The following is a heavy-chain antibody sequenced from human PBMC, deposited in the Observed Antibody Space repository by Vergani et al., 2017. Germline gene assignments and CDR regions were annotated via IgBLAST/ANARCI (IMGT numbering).Heavy chain of an antibody. Sequence: QVQLQESGPGLVKPSETLSLTCTVSGGSISSYYWSWIRQPPGKGLEWIGYIYYSGSTNYNPSLKSRVTISVDTSKNQFSLKLSSVTAADTAVYYCARASLRALVGYYYYRDVWGKGKTVVVSS. V-gene: IGHV4-59*01. CDR2: IYYSGST. CDR3: ARASLRALVGYYYYRDV. J-gene: IGHJ6*03. CDR1: GGSISSYY. D-gene: IGHD3-16*02.